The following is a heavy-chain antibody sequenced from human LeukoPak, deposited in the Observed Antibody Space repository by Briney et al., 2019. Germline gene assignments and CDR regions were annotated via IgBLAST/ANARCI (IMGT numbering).Heavy chain of an antibody. CDR2: IIPILGIA. J-gene: IGHJ6*02. D-gene: IGHD3-3*01. V-gene: IGHV1-69*04. CDR3: ARAAFWSGDPYYYGMDV. Sequence: SVKVSCKASGGTFSSYAISWVRQAPGQGLEWMGRIIPILGIANYAQKFQGRVTITADKSTSTAYMELSSLRSEDTAVYYCARAAFWSGDPYYYGMDVWGQGTTVTVSS. CDR1: GGTFSSYA.